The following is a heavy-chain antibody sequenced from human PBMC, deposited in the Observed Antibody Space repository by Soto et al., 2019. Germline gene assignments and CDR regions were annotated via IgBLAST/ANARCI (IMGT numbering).Heavy chain of an antibody. Sequence: SETLSLTCSVSGYSVSSSDYYWAWIRQPPGKGLEWIGSMFYSGLTYYNPSLKSRVTLSVDTSKNQFSVRLNSVTAADTAVYYCAPLSVSLSGPYGIHVWGQGTTVTVS. CDR2: MFYSGLT. CDR3: APLSVSLSGPYGIHV. V-gene: IGHV4-39*01. J-gene: IGHJ6*02. D-gene: IGHD2-15*01. CDR1: GYSVSSSDYY.